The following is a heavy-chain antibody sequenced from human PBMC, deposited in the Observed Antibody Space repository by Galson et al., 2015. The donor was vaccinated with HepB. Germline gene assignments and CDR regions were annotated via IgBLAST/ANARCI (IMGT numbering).Heavy chain of an antibody. CDR2: VWYDGGNK. D-gene: IGHD1-26*01. CDR1: GFSFSNYA. V-gene: IGHV3-33*01. J-gene: IGHJ6*03. Sequence: SLRLSCAASGFSFSNYAMHWVRQAPGKGLEWVAVVWYDGGNKKYVDSVKGRFTISRDNSKNTLDLQMDSLRAEDTAVYYCARGGRGLSGNSYVYYYYMDVWGKGTTVTVSS. CDR3: ARGGRGLSGNSYVYYYYMDV.